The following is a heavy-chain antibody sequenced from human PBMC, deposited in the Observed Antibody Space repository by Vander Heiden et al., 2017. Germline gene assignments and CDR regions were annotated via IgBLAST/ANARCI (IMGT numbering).Heavy chain of an antibody. D-gene: IGHD4-4*01. J-gene: IGHJ6*02. V-gene: IGHV3-49*05. Sequence: EVQLVESGGGLVKPGRSLRLSCTASGFTFGDDAMSWFRQAPGKGLEWVGFIRSKAYGGTTEYAASVKDRFTISRDDSKSIAYLQMNSLKTEDTAVYYCTRTLTGYYGMDVWGQGTTVTVSS. CDR1: GFTFGDDA. CDR2: IRSKAYGGTT. CDR3: TRTLTGYYGMDV.